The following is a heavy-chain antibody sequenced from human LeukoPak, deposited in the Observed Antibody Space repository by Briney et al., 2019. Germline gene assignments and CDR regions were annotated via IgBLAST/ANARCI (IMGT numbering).Heavy chain of an antibody. J-gene: IGHJ4*02. CDR1: GYRFINNG. CDR2: ISPYYGNT. Sequence: ASVNRSCKASGYRFINNGINWVRHAPGQGLEWMGWISPYYGNTNFAQKLQGRVTVTTDTSASTAYLELRSLRSDDTAVYYCARGDTRNDYWGQGTQVIVSS. D-gene: IGHD3-16*01. V-gene: IGHV1-18*01. CDR3: ARGDTRNDY.